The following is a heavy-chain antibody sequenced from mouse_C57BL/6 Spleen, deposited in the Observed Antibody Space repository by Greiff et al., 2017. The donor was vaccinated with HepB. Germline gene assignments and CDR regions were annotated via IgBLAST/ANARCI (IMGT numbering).Heavy chain of an antibody. Sequence: EVQLQQSGPELVKPGASVKISCKASGYSFTDYNMNWVKQSNGKSLEWIGVINPNYGTNSYNQKFKGKATLTVDKSSSTAYMQLNSLTSEDSAVYYCARNLLDGYYSYYYAMDYWGQGTSVTVSS. CDR3: ARNLLDGYYSYYYAMDY. J-gene: IGHJ4*01. CDR1: GYSFTDYN. CDR2: INPNYGTN. V-gene: IGHV1-39*01. D-gene: IGHD2-3*01.